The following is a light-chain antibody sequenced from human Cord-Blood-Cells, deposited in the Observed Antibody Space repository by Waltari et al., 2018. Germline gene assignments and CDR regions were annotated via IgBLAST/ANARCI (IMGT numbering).Light chain of an antibody. CDR1: QSISSY. V-gene: IGKV1-39*01. Sequence: DRVTITCRASQSISSYLNWYQQKPGKAPRLLIYAASSLQSGVPSRFSGSGSGTDFTLTISSLQPEDFATYYCQQSYSTPITFGQGTRLEIK. J-gene: IGKJ5*01. CDR3: QQSYSTPIT. CDR2: AAS.